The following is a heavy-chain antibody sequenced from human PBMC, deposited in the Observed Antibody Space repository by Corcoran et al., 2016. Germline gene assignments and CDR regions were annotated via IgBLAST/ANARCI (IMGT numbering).Heavy chain of an antibody. CDR1: GFTFSSYG. CDR2: ISYDGSNK. V-gene: IGHV3-30*18. CDR3: AKDFGIGLRSTSWRHFDY. Sequence: QVQLVESGGGVVQPGRSLRLSCAASGFTFSSYGMHWVRQAPGKGLAWVAVISYDGSNKYYADSVKGRFTISRDNSKNTLYLQMNSLRAEATAVYYCAKDFGIGLRSTSWRHFDYWGQGTLVTVSS. D-gene: IGHD6-13*01. J-gene: IGHJ4*02.